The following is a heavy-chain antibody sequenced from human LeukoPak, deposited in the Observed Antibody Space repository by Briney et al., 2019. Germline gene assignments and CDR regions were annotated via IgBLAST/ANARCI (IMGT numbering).Heavy chain of an antibody. D-gene: IGHD1-1*01. CDR3: ARGQELDDGVFDS. V-gene: IGHV3-23*01. J-gene: IGHJ4*02. CDR2: LRSNGDTA. CDR1: GFTFSSFA. Sequence: GGSLRLSCAASGFTFSSFAMTWVRQAPGTGLEWVSTLRSNGDTAYNADSVKGRFTISRDNSKNTVYLQMNILRVEDTAIYYCARGQELDDGVFDSWGQGTLVTVPA.